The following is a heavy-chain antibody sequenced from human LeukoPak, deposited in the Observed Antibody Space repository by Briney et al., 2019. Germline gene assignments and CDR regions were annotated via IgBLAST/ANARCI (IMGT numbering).Heavy chain of an antibody. D-gene: IGHD2-15*01. Sequence: ASVKVSCKASGYTFTGYYMHWVRQAPGQGLEWMGWINPNSGGTNYAQKFQGRVTMTRVTSISTAYMELSRLRSDDTAVYYCARDPGYCSGGSCYSGSYYFDYWGQGTPVTVSS. CDR1: GYTFTGYY. J-gene: IGHJ4*02. CDR2: INPNSGGT. V-gene: IGHV1-2*02. CDR3: ARDPGYCSGGSCYSGSYYFDY.